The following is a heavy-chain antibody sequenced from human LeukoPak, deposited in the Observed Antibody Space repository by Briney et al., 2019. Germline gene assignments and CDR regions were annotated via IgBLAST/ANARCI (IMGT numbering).Heavy chain of an antibody. J-gene: IGHJ3*02. CDR3: ARDSPLGYSSNWYYSFEI. CDR2: IYYSGST. V-gene: IGHV4-59*01. D-gene: IGHD6-13*01. Sequence: WDTLSLTCTVSGGSISSYYWSWIRQPPGKGLEWIGYIYYSGSTNYNPSLKSRVHISVDTSKKPFSLGLISVTAADTAGYCCARDSPLGYSSNWYYSFEIGGQGTRDSVSS. CDR1: GGSISSYY.